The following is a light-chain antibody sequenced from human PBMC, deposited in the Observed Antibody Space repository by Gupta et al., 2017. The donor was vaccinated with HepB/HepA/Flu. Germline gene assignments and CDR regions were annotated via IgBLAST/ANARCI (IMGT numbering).Light chain of an antibody. J-gene: IGLJ1*01. CDR3: CSYAVIYVYV. Sequence: QSALTQPPSVSGSPGQSVTISCTGTTSDVGSDNHVSWYQQHPGKAPKPMIFDVTKRPSVLPDCFSGSKSDTTALLTIAGLPAEDEDYYFCCSYAVIYVYVFGTGTKVTVL. CDR1: TSDVGSDNH. CDR2: DVT. V-gene: IGLV2-11*01.